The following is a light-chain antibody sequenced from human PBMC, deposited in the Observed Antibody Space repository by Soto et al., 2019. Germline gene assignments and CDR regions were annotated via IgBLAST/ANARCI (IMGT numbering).Light chain of an antibody. J-gene: IGKJ1*01. V-gene: IGKV1-39*01. CDR2: AAS. CDR3: QQSNTIPWT. Sequence: DIQMTQSPSSVSASVGDSVTITCRASQSINYLNWYQQKPGKAPNLLIYAASSLQSGVPSRFSGSGSGTDFTLSISSLQPEDFATYYCQQSNTIPWTFGQGTKVEIK. CDR1: QSINY.